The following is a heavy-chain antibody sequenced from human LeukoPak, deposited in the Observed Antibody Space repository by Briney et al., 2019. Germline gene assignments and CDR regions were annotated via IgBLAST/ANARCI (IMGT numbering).Heavy chain of an antibody. J-gene: IGHJ4*02. CDR2: IKEDGSEE. Sequence: GESLRLSCEASGFTFSSYWMNWVRQAPGKGLEWVTNIKEDGSEEYYVDSVKGRFIISRDNAKKSLFLQMNSLRAEDTAVYYCAASAAGLDYWGQGTLVTVCS. CDR3: AASAAGLDY. CDR1: GFTFSSYW. V-gene: IGHV3-7*01. D-gene: IGHD6-13*01.